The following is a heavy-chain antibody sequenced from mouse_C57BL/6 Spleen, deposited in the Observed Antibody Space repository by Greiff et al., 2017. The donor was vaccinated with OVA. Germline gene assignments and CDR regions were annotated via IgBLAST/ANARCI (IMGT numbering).Heavy chain of an antibody. D-gene: IGHD3-2*02. CDR1: GFTFSDYG. Sequence: EVNVVESGGGLVKPGGSLKLSCAASGFTFSDYGMHWVRQAPEKGLEWVAYISSGSSTIYYADTVKGRFTISRDNAKNTLFLQMTSLRSEDTAMYYCARRSSGSKSYFDYWGQGTTLTVSS. CDR3: ARRSSGSKSYFDY. V-gene: IGHV5-17*01. J-gene: IGHJ2*01. CDR2: ISSGSSTI.